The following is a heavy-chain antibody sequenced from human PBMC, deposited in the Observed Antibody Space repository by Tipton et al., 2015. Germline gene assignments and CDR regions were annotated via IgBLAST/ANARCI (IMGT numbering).Heavy chain of an antibody. Sequence: TLSLTCTVSGDSISSGTNYWTWIRQPAERGLEWIGRMGTSGSTAYNPSLRSRVTISLDTSKNHFSLKLNSVTAADTAVYFCARDRGSWYFDLWGRGTLVTVSS. CDR3: ARDRGSWYFDL. D-gene: IGHD3-10*01. J-gene: IGHJ2*01. CDR2: MGTSGST. V-gene: IGHV4-61*02. CDR1: GDSISSGTNY.